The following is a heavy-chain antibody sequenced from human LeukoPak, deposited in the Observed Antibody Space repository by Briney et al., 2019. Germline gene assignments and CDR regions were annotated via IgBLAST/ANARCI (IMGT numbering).Heavy chain of an antibody. D-gene: IGHD3-22*01. CDR3: ARENYYDSSGYYHDAFDI. CDR1: GGSIRSHY. V-gene: IGHV4-59*11. CDR2: LYYSGST. J-gene: IGHJ3*02. Sequence: PSETLSLTCTVSGGSIRSHYWSWIRQPPGKALEWIGYLYYSGSTNYNPSLKSRVTISVDTSKNQLSLKLSSVTAADTAVYYCARENYYDSSGYYHDAFDIWGQGTMVTVSS.